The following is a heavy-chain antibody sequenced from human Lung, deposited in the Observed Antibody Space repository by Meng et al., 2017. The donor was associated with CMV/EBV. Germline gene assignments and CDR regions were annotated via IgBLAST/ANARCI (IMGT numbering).Heavy chain of an antibody. Sequence: SXTXSLXCAVYGGSFSEYFWNWIRQSPGKGLEWIGDIGHGGSTSYNPSLKGRVTISQDTSKNQFSLKLTSVTAADTAVYFCARASLFGVVVMNYYFDSWGQGRLVTVSS. CDR1: GGSFSEYF. J-gene: IGHJ4*02. CDR2: IGHGGST. V-gene: IGHV4-34*01. D-gene: IGHD3-3*01. CDR3: ARASLFGVVVMNYYFDS.